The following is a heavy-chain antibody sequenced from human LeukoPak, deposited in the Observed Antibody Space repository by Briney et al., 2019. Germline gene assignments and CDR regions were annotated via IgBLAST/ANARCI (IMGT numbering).Heavy chain of an antibody. CDR1: GFTFTRYG. Sequence: ASVKVSCKASGFTFTRYGINWVRQAPGQGLEWMGIINPSGGSTSYAQKFQGRVTMTRDTSTSTVYMELSSLRSEDTAVYYCARDRVVRYYYDSSGYYAYYYYGMDVWGQGTTVTVSS. V-gene: IGHV1-46*01. D-gene: IGHD3-22*01. J-gene: IGHJ6*02. CDR3: ARDRVVRYYYDSSGYYAYYYYGMDV. CDR2: INPSGGST.